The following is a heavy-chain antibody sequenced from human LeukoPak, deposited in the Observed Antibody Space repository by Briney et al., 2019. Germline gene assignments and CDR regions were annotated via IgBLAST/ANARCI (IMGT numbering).Heavy chain of an antibody. J-gene: IGHJ5*02. CDR2: IYYSGST. D-gene: IGHD6-6*01. V-gene: IGHV4-39*01. CDR3: ARRGSSIAARPGFDP. CDR1: GGSISSSSYS. Sequence: SETLSLTCTVSGGSISSSSYSWGWIRQPPGKGLEWIGSIYYSGSTYYNPSLKSRVTISVDTSKNQFSLKLSSVTAADTAVYYCARRGSSIAARPGFDPWGQGTLVTVSS.